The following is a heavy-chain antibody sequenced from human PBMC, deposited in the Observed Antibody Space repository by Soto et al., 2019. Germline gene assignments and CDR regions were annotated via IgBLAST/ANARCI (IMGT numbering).Heavy chain of an antibody. CDR2: INPNSGGT. CDR3: ARGRGFSSWPDDFDI. CDR1: GYTFTGYY. V-gene: IGHV1-2*02. Sequence: ASVKVSCKASGYTFTGYYMHWVRQAPGQGLEWMGWINPNSGGTNYAQKFQGRVTMTRDTSISTAYMEMSRLRSDDTAVYYCARGRGFSSWPDDFDIWGQGTMVTVS. J-gene: IGHJ3*02. D-gene: IGHD2-2*01.